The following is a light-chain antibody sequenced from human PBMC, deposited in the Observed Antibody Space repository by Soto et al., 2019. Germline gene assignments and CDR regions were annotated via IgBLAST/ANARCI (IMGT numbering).Light chain of an antibody. Sequence: ETVLTQSPGTLSLSPGERATLSCRASQSISSSFLAWYQQKPGRAPRLLIYGASSRATGIPDRFSGSGSGTDFTLTISRLEPEDAAVYYCQQYVRSPPSWTFGQGTKVEIK. J-gene: IGKJ1*01. CDR3: QQYVRSPPSWT. CDR2: GAS. V-gene: IGKV3-20*01. CDR1: QSISSSF.